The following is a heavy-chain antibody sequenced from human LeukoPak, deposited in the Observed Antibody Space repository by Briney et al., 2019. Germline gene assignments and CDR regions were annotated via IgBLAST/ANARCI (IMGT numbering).Heavy chain of an antibody. J-gene: IGHJ4*02. V-gene: IGHV4-59*08. CDR1: GGSISSYY. CDR2: IYYSGST. CDR3: ESRGYSSGWYEFDY. D-gene: IGHD6-19*01. Sequence: SETLSLTCTVSGGSISSYYWSWIRQPPGKGLEWIGYIYYSGSTNYNPSLKSRVTISVDTSKNQFSLKLSSVTAADTAVYYCESRGYSSGWYEFDYWGQGTLVTVSS.